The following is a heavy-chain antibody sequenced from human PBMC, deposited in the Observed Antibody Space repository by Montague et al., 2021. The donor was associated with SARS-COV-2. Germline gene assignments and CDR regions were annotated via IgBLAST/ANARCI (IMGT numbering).Heavy chain of an antibody. CDR2: INTSGST. Sequence: SKTLSLTCAVYGGSFSGYHWTWIRQSPGKGLEWIGEINTSGSTNYNPSLKSRITISGDTSKNQFSLKLTSVTAADTAVYYCASSWLYYYYMDVWGKGTTVTVSS. CDR1: GGSFSGYH. D-gene: IGHD6-13*01. J-gene: IGHJ6*03. CDR3: ASSWLYYYYMDV. V-gene: IGHV4-34*01.